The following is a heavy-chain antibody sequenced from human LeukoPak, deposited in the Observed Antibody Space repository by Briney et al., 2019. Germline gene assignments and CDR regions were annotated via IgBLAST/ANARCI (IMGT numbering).Heavy chain of an antibody. Sequence: ASVKVSCKASGYTFTSYDINWVRQATGQGLEWMGWMNPNSGNTGYAQKFQGRVTMTRNTSISTAYMELSSLRSEDTAVYYCARDRRSDSPDYYYYYYMDVWGKGTTVTVSS. CDR1: GYTFTSYD. V-gene: IGHV1-8*01. D-gene: IGHD2-21*02. CDR2: MNPNSGNT. CDR3: ARDRRSDSPDYYYYYYMDV. J-gene: IGHJ6*03.